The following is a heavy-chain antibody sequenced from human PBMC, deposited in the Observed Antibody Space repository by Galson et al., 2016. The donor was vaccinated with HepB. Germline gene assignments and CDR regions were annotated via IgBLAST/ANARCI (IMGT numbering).Heavy chain of an antibody. V-gene: IGHV3-23*01. J-gene: IGHJ4*02. CDR1: GFAFSSYG. D-gene: IGHD4/OR15-4a*01. CDR2: ISGSAVYT. CDR3: AKNRYDYGPLED. Sequence: SLRLSCAASGFAFSSYGMSWVRQAPGKGLEWVSSISGSAVYTNYADSVKGRFTISRDNSETTLHLQMDSLRAEDTAVYYCAKNRYDYGPLEDWGQGTLVTVSS.